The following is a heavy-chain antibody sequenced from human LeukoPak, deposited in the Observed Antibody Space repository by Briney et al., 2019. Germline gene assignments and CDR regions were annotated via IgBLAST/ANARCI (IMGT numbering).Heavy chain of an antibody. CDR1: GFTFTSYA. J-gene: IGHJ4*02. V-gene: IGHV3-23*01. D-gene: IGHD1-26*01. Sequence: GGSLRLSCAASGFTFTSYAMSWVRQAPGKGLEWVSDITIGDDSTYYADSVKGRFTISRDNSKNTLYLQMNSLRAEDTAVYYFAKLKWELSSVCDYWGRGTLVSVSS. CDR3: AKLKWELSSVCDY. CDR2: ITIGDDST.